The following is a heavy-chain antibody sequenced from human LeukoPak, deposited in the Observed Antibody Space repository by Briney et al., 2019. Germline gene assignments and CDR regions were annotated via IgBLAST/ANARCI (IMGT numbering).Heavy chain of an antibody. CDR1: AGSISSTSYY. CDR3: ASHSLVVRGVPPLY. V-gene: IGHV4-61*10. Sequence: SETLSLTCTVSAGSISSTSYYWSWFRQPAGKGLEWIGYIYYSGSTNYNPSLKSRVTISVDTSKNQFSLKLSSVTAADTAVYYCASHSLVVRGVPPLYWGQGTLVTVSS. CDR2: IYYSGST. D-gene: IGHD3-10*01. J-gene: IGHJ4*02.